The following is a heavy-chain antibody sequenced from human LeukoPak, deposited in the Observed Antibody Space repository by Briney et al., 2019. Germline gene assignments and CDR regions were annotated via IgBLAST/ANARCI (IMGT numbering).Heavy chain of an antibody. CDR1: GYTFTGED. Sequence: GPSVKVSCNASGYTFTGEDMHCTRHAPGQGLEWMGWINPNSGDTNYAQKFRGRVTMTRDTSISTAYMELSRLRSDDTAVYYCARAYISGWQYFDYWGQGTLVTVSS. CDR2: INPNSGDT. CDR3: ARAYISGWQYFDY. J-gene: IGHJ4*02. V-gene: IGHV1-2*02. D-gene: IGHD6-19*01.